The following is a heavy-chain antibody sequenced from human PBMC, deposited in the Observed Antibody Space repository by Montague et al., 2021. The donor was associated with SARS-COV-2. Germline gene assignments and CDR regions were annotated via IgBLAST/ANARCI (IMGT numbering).Heavy chain of an antibody. V-gene: IGHV4-34*01. CDR2: INHSGST. Sequence: SETLSLTCAVYGGSFSGYYWSWIRQPPGEGLEWIGEINHSGSTNYNPSFKSRVTISVDTSKNQFSLKLSSVTAADTAVYYCARQRRYQLPITIFGVVMADAFDIWGQGTMVTVSS. CDR1: GGSFSGYY. J-gene: IGHJ3*02. CDR3: ARQRRYQLPITIFGVVMADAFDI. D-gene: IGHD3-3*01.